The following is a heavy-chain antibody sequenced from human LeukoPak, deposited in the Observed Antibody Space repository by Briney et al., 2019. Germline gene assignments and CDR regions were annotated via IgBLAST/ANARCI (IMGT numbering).Heavy chain of an antibody. V-gene: IGHV5-51*01. CDR1: GYSFSTYW. CDR3: ARPRGYSGYDSGYYFDY. D-gene: IGHD5-12*01. CDR2: IYPGDSDT. Sequence: GESLKISCKGSGYSFSTYWIGWVRQMPGKGLEWMGIIYPGDSDTRYSPSFQGQVTISADKSISTAYLQWSSLKASDTAMYYCARPRGYSGYDSGYYFDYWGQGTLVTVSS. J-gene: IGHJ4*02.